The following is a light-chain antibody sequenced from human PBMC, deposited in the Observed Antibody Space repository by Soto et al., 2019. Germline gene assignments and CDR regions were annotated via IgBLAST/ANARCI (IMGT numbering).Light chain of an antibody. V-gene: IGKV3-20*01. CDR2: GAS. J-gene: IGKJ2*01. CDR3: HQYGSSPYT. CDR1: QRVSSSY. Sequence: EIVLTQSPGTLSLSPGERATLSCRASQRVSSSYLAWYQQKPGQAPRLLIYGASSRATGIPDRFSGSGSGTDFTLTISRLETEDCAVYYCHQYGSSPYTFGQGTKLEIK.